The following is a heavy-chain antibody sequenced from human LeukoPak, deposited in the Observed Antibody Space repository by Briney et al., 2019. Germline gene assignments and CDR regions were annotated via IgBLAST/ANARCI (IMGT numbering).Heavy chain of an antibody. Sequence: ASVKVPCKASGYTFTSYYMHWVRQAPGQGLEWMGIINPSGGSTSYAQKFQGRVTMTRDTSTSTVYMELSSLRSEDTAVYYCARDIKERRSYPHFDYWGQGTLVTVSS. CDR2: INPSGGST. V-gene: IGHV1-46*01. CDR3: ARDIKERRSYPHFDY. J-gene: IGHJ4*02. D-gene: IGHD3-3*01. CDR1: GYTFTSYY.